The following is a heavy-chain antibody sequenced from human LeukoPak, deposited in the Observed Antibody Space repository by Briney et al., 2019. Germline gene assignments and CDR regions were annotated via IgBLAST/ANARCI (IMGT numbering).Heavy chain of an antibody. J-gene: IGHJ4*02. CDR1: GFTFSSYA. Sequence: PGGSLRLSCAASGFTFSSYAMSWVRQAPGKGLEWVSAISGSGGSTYYADSVKGRFTISRDNSKNTLYLQMNSLRAEDTAVYYCARAYDSSGYYVGGYFDYWGQGTLVTVSS. CDR3: ARAYDSSGYYVGGYFDY. D-gene: IGHD3-22*01. V-gene: IGHV3-23*01. CDR2: ISGSGGST.